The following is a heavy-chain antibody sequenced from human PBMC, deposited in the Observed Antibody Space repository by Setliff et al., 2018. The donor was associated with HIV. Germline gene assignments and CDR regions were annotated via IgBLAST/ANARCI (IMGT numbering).Heavy chain of an antibody. V-gene: IGHV1-69*13. Sequence: SVKVSCKASGGTFSSYGITWVRQAPGQGLEWMGGTTPLLGTTNYAQKFQGRVTITADESTSTAYMELSSLRSEDTAVYYCARDYSPTFYYYDSSGTFDYWGQGTLVTVSS. J-gene: IGHJ4*02. D-gene: IGHD3-22*01. CDR2: TTPLLGTT. CDR3: ARDYSPTFYYYDSSGTFDY. CDR1: GGTFSSYG.